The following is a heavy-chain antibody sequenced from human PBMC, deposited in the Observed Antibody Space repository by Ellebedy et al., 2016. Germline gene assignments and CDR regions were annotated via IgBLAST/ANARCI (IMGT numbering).Heavy chain of an antibody. V-gene: IGHV3-23*01. CDR1: GFTFSSYW. CDR3: AKDQGRITMIVVVTAGYFDY. J-gene: IGHJ4*02. CDR2: ISGSGGST. D-gene: IGHD3-22*01. Sequence: GGSLRLXCAASGFTFSSYWMSWVRQAPGKGLEWVSAISGSGGSTYYADSVKGRFTISRDNSKNTLYLQMNSLRAEDTAVYYCAKDQGRITMIVVVTAGYFDYWGQGTLVTVSS.